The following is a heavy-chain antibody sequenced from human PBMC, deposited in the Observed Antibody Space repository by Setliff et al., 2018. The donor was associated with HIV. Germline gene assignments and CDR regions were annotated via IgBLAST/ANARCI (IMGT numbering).Heavy chain of an antibody. V-gene: IGHV4-34*01. D-gene: IGHD1-1*01. CDR3: ASAGSGTRAPPRY. CDR2: IQHSGRI. J-gene: IGHJ4*02. CDR1: GGSFSGYC. Sequence: SETLSLTCAVYGGSFSGYCWSWIRQPPGKGLEWIGGIQHSGRINYNPSLRSRVTTSVDTSKNQFSLKLTSVTAADTAVYYCASAGSGTRAPPRYWGQGTLVTVSS.